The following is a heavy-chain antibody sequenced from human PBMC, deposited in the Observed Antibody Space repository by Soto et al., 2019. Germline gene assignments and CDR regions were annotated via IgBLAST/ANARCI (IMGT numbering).Heavy chain of an antibody. CDR3: ARGGRGYSYEFYYYGMDV. D-gene: IGHD5-18*01. J-gene: IGHJ6*02. Sequence: SETLSLTCTVSGGSISSGGYYWSWIRQHPGKGLEWIGYIYYSGSTYYNPSLKSRVTISVDTSKNQFSLKLSSVTAADTAVYYCARGGRGYSYEFYYYGMDVWGQGTTVTVSS. CDR1: GGSISSGGYY. V-gene: IGHV4-31*03. CDR2: IYYSGST.